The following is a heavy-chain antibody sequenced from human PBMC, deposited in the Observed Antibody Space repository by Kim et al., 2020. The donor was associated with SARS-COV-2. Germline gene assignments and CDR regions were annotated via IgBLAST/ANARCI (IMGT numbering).Heavy chain of an antibody. J-gene: IGHJ4*02. Sequence: KPAHKSRSTISVDPSKNQFSLKLSSVTAADTAVYYCARGEVGATPGYFDYWGQGTLVTVSS. V-gene: IGHV4-34*01. CDR3: ARGEVGATPGYFDY. D-gene: IGHD1-26*01.